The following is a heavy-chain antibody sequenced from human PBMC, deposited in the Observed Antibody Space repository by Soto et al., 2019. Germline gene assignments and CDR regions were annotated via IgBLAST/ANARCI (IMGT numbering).Heavy chain of an antibody. CDR3: ASEGSVGATDSDS. Sequence: QVQLQQWGAGLLKPSETLSLTCAVYGGSFSGYYWSWIRQPPGKGLEWIGEINHSGSTNYNPSLKRRVTITVDTSKHHFSLQLSSVTAAATAVYYCASEGSVGATDSDSWGQGTLVTVSS. V-gene: IGHV4-34*01. CDR2: INHSGST. CDR1: GGSFSGYY. J-gene: IGHJ4*02. D-gene: IGHD1-26*01.